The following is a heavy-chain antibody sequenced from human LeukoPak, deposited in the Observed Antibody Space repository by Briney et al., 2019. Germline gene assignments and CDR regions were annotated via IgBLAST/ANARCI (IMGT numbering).Heavy chain of an antibody. CDR2: IYSGGSR. CDR3: ATGYEGGFYYYGMDV. D-gene: IGHD2-2*01. J-gene: IGHJ6*02. CDR1: GFTVSSNY. V-gene: IGHV3-66*01. Sequence: GGSLRLSCAASGFTVSSNYMSWVRQAPGKELEWVSVIYSGGSRYYADSVKGRFTISRDNSKNTLYLQMNSLRAEDTAVYYCATGYEGGFYYYGMDVWGQGTTVTVSS.